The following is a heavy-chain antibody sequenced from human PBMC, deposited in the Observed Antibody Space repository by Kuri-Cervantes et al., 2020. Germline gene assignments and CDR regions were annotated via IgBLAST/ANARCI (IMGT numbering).Heavy chain of an antibody. V-gene: IGHV3-21*01. CDR1: GFTFSSYS. D-gene: IGHD3-10*01. J-gene: IGHJ6*02. Sequence: GGSLRLSCAASGFTFSSYSMNWVRQAPGKGLEWVSSISSSSSYIYYADSVKGRFTISRDNAKNSLYLQMNSLRAEDMAVYYCARSAMVRGVWIWDGMDVWGQGTTVTVSS. CDR3: ARSAMVRGVWIWDGMDV. CDR2: ISSSSSYI.